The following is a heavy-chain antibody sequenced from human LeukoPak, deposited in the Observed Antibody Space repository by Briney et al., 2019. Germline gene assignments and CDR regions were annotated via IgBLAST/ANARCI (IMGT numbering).Heavy chain of an antibody. V-gene: IGHV3-23*01. J-gene: IGHJ4*02. Sequence: PGGSLRLSCAASGFTVSSNYMSWVRQAPGKGLEWVSVISGSGGSTYYVDSVKGRFTISRDNSKNTLYLQMNSLRAEDTAVYSCAKSVRSSGWDYFDYWGQGTLVTVSS. CDR2: ISGSGGST. CDR3: AKSVRSSGWDYFDY. CDR1: GFTVSSNY. D-gene: IGHD6-19*01.